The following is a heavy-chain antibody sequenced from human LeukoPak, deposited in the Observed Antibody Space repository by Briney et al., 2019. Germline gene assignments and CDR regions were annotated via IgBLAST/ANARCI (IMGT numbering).Heavy chain of an antibody. CDR1: GYTFTSYG. CDR3: ARQDYDFWSGYYTHFDY. V-gene: IGHV1-18*01. J-gene: IGHJ4*02. D-gene: IGHD3-3*01. Sequence: GAAVKVSCKASGYTFTSYGISWVRRAPGQGLEWMGWISAYNGNTNYAQKLQGRVTMTTDTSTSTAYMELRSLRPDDTAVYYCARQDYDFWSGYYTHFDYWGQGTLVTVSS. CDR2: ISAYNGNT.